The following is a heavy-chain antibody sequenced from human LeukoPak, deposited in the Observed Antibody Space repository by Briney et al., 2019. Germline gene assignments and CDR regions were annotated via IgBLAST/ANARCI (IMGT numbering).Heavy chain of an antibody. D-gene: IGHD3-22*01. Sequence: GASVKVSCKASGYTFTNYDINWVRQATGQGLEWMGWVNPNSGNRGYAQKFQGRLTITRNTSISTAYMELSRLRSDDTAVYYCAREHDSSGYYDRFQHWGQGTLVTVSS. CDR2: VNPNSGNR. V-gene: IGHV1-8*03. J-gene: IGHJ1*01. CDR1: GYTFTNYD. CDR3: AREHDSSGYYDRFQH.